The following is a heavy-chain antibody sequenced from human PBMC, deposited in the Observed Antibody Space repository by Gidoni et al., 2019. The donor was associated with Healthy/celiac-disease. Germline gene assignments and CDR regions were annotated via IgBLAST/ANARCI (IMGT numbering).Heavy chain of an antibody. J-gene: IGHJ4*02. CDR2: MNPNSGNT. V-gene: IGHV1-8*01. CDR1: GYTFTSYD. Sequence: QVQLVQSGAEVKKPVASVKVSCKASGYTFTSYDINWVRQATGQGLEWMGWMNPNSGNTGYAQKFQGRVTMTRNTSISTAYMELSSLRSEDTAVYYCARAKYYYDSSGYYALGFDYWGQGTLVTVSS. CDR3: ARAKYYYDSSGYYALGFDY. D-gene: IGHD3-22*01.